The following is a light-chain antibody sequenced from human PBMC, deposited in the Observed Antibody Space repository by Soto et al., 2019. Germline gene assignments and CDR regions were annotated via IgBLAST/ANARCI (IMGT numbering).Light chain of an antibody. V-gene: IGKV3-11*01. CDR1: QSVGSH. J-gene: IGKJ5*01. CDR2: DAS. Sequence: EIVLTQSPATLSLSPGERAALSCRASQSVGSHLAWYQQKPGQPPRLLIYDASNRATGIPARFSGSGSGTDFTLTISSLEPEDFAVYYCQHRTNWPPVTFVQGTRLEIK. CDR3: QHRTNWPPVT.